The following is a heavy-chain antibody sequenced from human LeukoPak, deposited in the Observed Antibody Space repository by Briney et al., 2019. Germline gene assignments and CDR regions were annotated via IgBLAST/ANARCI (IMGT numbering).Heavy chain of an antibody. CDR3: ARPLKDY. CDR1: GFTFSTYA. V-gene: IGHV3-30*04. J-gene: IGHJ4*02. CDR2: ISYDGSNK. Sequence: PGGSLRLSCAASGFTFSTYAMHWVRQAPGKGLEWVAVISYDGSNKYYADSVKGRFTISRDNSKNTLYLQMNSLRAEDTAVYYCARPLKDYWGQGTLVTVSS.